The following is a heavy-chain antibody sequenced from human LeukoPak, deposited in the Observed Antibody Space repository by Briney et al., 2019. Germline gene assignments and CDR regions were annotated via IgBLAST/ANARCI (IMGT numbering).Heavy chain of an antibody. J-gene: IGHJ6*03. Sequence: SETLSLTCTVSGGSISSSSYYWGWIRQPPGKGLEWIGSIYYSGSIYYNPSLKSRVTISVDTSKNQFSLKLSSVTAADTAVYYCARQHYYDSSGFYPPATRVYYYYYYMDVCGKGTTVTVSS. CDR1: GGSISSSSYY. D-gene: IGHD3-22*01. V-gene: IGHV4-39*01. CDR3: ARQHYYDSSGFYPPATRVYYYYYYMDV. CDR2: IYYSGSI.